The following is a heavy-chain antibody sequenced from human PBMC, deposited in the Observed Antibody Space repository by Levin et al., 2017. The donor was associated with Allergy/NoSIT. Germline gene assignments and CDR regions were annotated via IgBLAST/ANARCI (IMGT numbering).Heavy chain of an antibody. CDR1: GFTFSPYY. CDR3: ARGGCSSTSCLDS. J-gene: IGHJ4*02. D-gene: IGHD2-2*01. CDR2: IHSDTSIT. V-gene: IGHV3-74*01. Sequence: GESLKISCAASGFTFSPYYMHWVRQAPGKGLAWVSNIHSDTSITNYADSVKGRFTISRDNAKNTLYLQMNRLRAEDTAVYYCARGGCSSTSCLDSWGQGTLVTVSS.